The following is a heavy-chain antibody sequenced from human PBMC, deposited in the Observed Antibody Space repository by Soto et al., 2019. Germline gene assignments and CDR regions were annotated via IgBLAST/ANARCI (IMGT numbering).Heavy chain of an antibody. CDR3: ARVEDSSGWPTFDY. V-gene: IGHV4-59*01. CDR2: IYYSGST. Sequence: TLSLTCTVSGGSISSYYWSWIRQPPGKGLEWIGYIYYSGSTNYNPSLKSRVTISVDTSKNQFSLKLSSVTAADTAVYYCARVEDSSGWPTFDYWGQGTLVTVSS. J-gene: IGHJ4*02. CDR1: GGSISSYY. D-gene: IGHD6-19*01.